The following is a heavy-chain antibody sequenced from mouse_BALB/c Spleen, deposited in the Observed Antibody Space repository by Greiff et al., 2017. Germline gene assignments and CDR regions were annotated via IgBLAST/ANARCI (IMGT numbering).Heavy chain of an antibody. V-gene: IGHV1-4*01. CDR2: INPSSGYT. J-gene: IGHJ4*01. D-gene: IGHD2-3*01. CDR3: ARYDGLYYYAMDY. CDR1: GYTFTSYT. Sequence: VQLQQSGAELARPGASVKMSCKASGYTFTSYTMHWVKQRPGQGLEWIGYINPSSGYTNYNQKFKDKATLTADKSSSTAYMQLSSLTSEDSAVYYCARYDGLYYYAMDYWGQGTSVTVSS.